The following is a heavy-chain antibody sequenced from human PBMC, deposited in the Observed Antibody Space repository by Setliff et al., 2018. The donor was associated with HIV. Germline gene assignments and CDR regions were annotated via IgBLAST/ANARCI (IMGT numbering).Heavy chain of an antibody. CDR3: AGVYYYGSGSYNYPYYFDY. D-gene: IGHD3-10*01. V-gene: IGHV1-69*13. CDR2: IIPIFGTA. J-gene: IGHJ4*02. Sequence: ASVKVSCKASGGTFSSYAISWVRQALGQGLEWMGGIIPIFGTANYAQKFQGRVTITADESTSTAYMELSSLRSEDTAVYYCAGVYYYGSGSYNYPYYFDYWGQGTLVTVSS. CDR1: GGTFSSYA.